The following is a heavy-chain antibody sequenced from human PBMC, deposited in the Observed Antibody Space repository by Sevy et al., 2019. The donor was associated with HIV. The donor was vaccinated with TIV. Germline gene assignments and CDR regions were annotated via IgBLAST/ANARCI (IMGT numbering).Heavy chain of an antibody. Sequence: GGSLRLSCAASGFTFSDYYMSWIRQAPGKGLEWVSYISRSGTTINYADSGKGRFTISRDNAKNSLYVQMNSLRAEDTAVYYCARENTMIEEPGWFDPWGQGTLVTVSS. D-gene: IGHD3-22*01. J-gene: IGHJ5*02. V-gene: IGHV3-11*01. CDR2: ISRSGTTI. CDR3: ARENTMIEEPGWFDP. CDR1: GFTFSDYY.